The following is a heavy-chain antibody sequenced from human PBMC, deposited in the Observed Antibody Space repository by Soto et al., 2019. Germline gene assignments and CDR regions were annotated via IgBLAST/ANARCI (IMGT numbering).Heavy chain of an antibody. CDR1: GFTFSNAW. Sequence: GSLRLSCAASGFTFSNAWINWVRQAPGKGLEWVGRTRNKTNSYTTEYAASVKGRFTISRDDSKNSLYLQMNSLKTEDTAVYYCARRSAETYYFDYWGQGTLVTVSS. V-gene: IGHV3-72*01. J-gene: IGHJ4*02. CDR2: TRNKTNSYTT. CDR3: ARRSAETYYFDY.